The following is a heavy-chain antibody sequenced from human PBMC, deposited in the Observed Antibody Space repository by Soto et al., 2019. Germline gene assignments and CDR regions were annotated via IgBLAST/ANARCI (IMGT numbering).Heavy chain of an antibody. CDR3: ARQRTSVVTQAYFDV. CDR1: GDSISSRSYY. V-gene: IGHV4-39*01. CDR2: IYYSGST. D-gene: IGHD2-21*02. Sequence: PSETLSLTCTVTGDSISSRSYYWGWIRQPPGKGLEWIGSIYYSGSTYNNPSLRSRVSMSIDTSKDQFPLKLKSVTAADTALYFCARQRTSVVTQAYFDVWGPGXLVTVYS. J-gene: IGHJ4*02.